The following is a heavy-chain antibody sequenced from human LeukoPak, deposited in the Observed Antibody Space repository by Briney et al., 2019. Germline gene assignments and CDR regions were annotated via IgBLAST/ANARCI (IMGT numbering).Heavy chain of an antibody. Sequence: PGGSLRLSFAASGFTFSNYWMHWVRQALGKGLVWVSRINSDGSSTTYADSVEGRFTISRDNAKNTLYLQMNSLRAEDTAVYYCARDPHGYWWFDPWGQGTLVTVSS. J-gene: IGHJ5*02. V-gene: IGHV3-74*03. CDR3: ARDPHGYWWFDP. D-gene: IGHD5-18*01. CDR1: GFTFSNYW. CDR2: INSDGSST.